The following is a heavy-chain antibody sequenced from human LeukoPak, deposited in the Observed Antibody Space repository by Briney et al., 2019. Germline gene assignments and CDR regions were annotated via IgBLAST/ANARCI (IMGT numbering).Heavy chain of an antibody. V-gene: IGHV3-23*01. CDR3: AKSWQYNWFDS. CDR1: GFTFSSYA. J-gene: IGHJ5*01. Sequence: GGSLRLSCAASGFTFSSYAMSWVRQAPGKGPEWVSDISGSGGTTYYAESVKGRFTISRDNSKNTLYLQMNSLRAEDTALYYCAKSWQYNWFDSWGQGTLVTVSS. D-gene: IGHD5-12*01. CDR2: ISGSGGTT.